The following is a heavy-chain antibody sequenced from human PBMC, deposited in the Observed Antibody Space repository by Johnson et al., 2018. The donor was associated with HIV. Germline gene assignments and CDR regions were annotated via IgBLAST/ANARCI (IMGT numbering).Heavy chain of an antibody. V-gene: IGHV3-30*03. CDR1: GFSFSSYG. CDR2: ISYEGSNK. J-gene: IGHJ3*02. CDR3: TTDELSLLVVYADSFDI. D-gene: IGHD2-8*02. Sequence: QVQLVESGGGVVQPGRSLRLSCAASGFSFSSYGMHWVRQAPGKGLEWVAVISYEGSNKYYADSVKGRFTISRDNSKNSLYLQMNSLRAEDTAVYYCTTDELSLLVVYADSFDIWGQGTIVTVSS.